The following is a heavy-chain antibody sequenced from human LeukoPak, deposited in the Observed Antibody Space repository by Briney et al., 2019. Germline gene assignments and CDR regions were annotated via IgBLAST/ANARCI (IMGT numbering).Heavy chain of an antibody. Sequence: SVKVSCKASGGTFSSYAISWVRQAPGQGLEWMGGIIPIFGTANYAQKFQGRVTITADESTSTAYMELSSLRSEDTAVYYCARDGSGSYPHYYYYYGMDVWGQGTTVTVSS. V-gene: IGHV1-69*13. CDR3: ARDGSGSYPHYYYYYGMDV. D-gene: IGHD1-26*01. J-gene: IGHJ6*02. CDR1: GGTFSSYA. CDR2: IIPIFGTA.